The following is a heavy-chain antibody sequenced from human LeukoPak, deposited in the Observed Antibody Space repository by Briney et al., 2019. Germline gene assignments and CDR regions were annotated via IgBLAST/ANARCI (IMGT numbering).Heavy chain of an antibody. CDR2: ISGSGGST. CDR3: AKDQCSSTSCYAVTFDY. J-gene: IGHJ4*02. V-gene: IGHV3-23*01. D-gene: IGHD2-2*01. Sequence: GSLRLSCAASGFTFSSYAMSWVRQAPGKGLEWVSAISGSGGSTYYADSVKGRFTISRDNSKNTLYLQMNSLRAEDTAVYYCAKDQCSSTSCYAVTFDYWGQGTLVTVSS. CDR1: GFTFSSYA.